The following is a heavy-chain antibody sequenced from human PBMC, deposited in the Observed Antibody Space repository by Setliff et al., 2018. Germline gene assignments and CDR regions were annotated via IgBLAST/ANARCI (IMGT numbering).Heavy chain of an antibody. Sequence: SETLSLTCTVSGASISSPAYSWGWIRQPPGKGLEWVGTVYSSGSTYYNTSLRGRISISVDTSKNQFSLKLSSVTAADTAVYYCARAPPSSGWTPRGYYYYYMDVWGKGTTVTVSS. D-gene: IGHD6-19*01. CDR1: GASISSPAYS. V-gene: IGHV4-39*07. CDR3: ARAPPSSGWTPRGYYYYYMDV. J-gene: IGHJ6*03. CDR2: VYSSGST.